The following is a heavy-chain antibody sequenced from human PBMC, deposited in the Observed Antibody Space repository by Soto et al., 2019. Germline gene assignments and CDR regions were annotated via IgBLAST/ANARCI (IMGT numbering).Heavy chain of an antibody. Sequence: EVQLVESGGGLVQPGGSLRLSCVASGIPVSSNYMTWVRQAPGKGLEWVSVLHSGGDTYYANSVKGRVTISRHDSTNTLFLQMNSRTADVRAVYYCERDLPYYYASRMDVWGLGTTVTVSS. CDR1: GIPVSSNY. D-gene: IGHD3-10*01. CDR3: ERDLPYYYASRMDV. CDR2: LHSGGDT. J-gene: IGHJ6*02. V-gene: IGHV3-53*04.